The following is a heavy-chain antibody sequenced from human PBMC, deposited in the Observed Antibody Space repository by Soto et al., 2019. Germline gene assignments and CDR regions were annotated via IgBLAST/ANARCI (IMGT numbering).Heavy chain of an antibody. J-gene: IGHJ4*02. D-gene: IGHD3-3*01. CDR2: ISPNSGRP. Sequence: ASVKVSCKASGYTFTSYGISWVRQAPGQGLEWLGLISPNSGRPSSAQKFEGRVTMTTDTSTTTAYLELRSLRSDDTAVYYCVRQYYDFWTDYPDFDYWGQGTLVTVSS. V-gene: IGHV1-18*01. CDR3: VRQYYDFWTDYPDFDY. CDR1: GYTFTSYG.